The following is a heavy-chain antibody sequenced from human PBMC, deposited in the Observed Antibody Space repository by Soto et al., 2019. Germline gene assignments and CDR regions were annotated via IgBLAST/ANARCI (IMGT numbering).Heavy chain of an antibody. D-gene: IGHD1-7*01. CDR3: AKENFKFDS. CDR2: IDPNSGVT. Sequence: ASVKVSCKTSGYTFTTYYLHWMRQAPGQGLEWMGWIDPNSGVTKYAQKFQGRVTVTRDTSISTTYMELSSLTSDDTAVYYCAKENFKFDSWGQGTLVTVSS. V-gene: IGHV1-2*02. CDR1: GYTFTTYY. J-gene: IGHJ4*02.